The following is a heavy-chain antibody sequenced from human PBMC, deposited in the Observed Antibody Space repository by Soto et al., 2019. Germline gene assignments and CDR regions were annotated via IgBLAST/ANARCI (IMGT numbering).Heavy chain of an antibody. CDR1: GGTFSSYA. CDR3: AGRGFVVVPAAIPAYYYYGMDV. CDR2: IIPIFGTA. Sequence: SVKVSCKASGGTFSSYASSWVRQAPGQGLEWMGGIIPIFGTANYAQKFQGRVTITADESTSTAYMELSSLRSEDTAVYYCAGRGFVVVPAAIPAYYYYGMDVWGQGTTVTVSS. D-gene: IGHD2-2*02. J-gene: IGHJ6*02. V-gene: IGHV1-69*13.